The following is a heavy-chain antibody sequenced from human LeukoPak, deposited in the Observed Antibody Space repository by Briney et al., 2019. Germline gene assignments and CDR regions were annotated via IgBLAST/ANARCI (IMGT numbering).Heavy chain of an antibody. CDR1: RGSIISYY. D-gene: IGHD6-19*01. J-gene: IGHJ6*02. CDR2: VFHTGST. Sequence: PSETLSLTCTVSRGSIISYYWSWIRQSPGKGLEWIGYVFHTGSTNYNPSLRSRVTMSVDTSRSQFSLEVRSVTAADTGVYFCARGNIAVTGPGVFYYYGMDVWGQGTTVTVS. V-gene: IGHV4-59*01. CDR3: ARGNIAVTGPGVFYYYGMDV.